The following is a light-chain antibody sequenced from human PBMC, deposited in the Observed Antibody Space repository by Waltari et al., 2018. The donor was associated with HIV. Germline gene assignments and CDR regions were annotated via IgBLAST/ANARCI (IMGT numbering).Light chain of an antibody. J-gene: IGKJ2*01. V-gene: IGKV1-8*01. CDR1: QGISSY. CDR3: QQYYRYPPT. Sequence: AIRMTQSPSSFSASTGDRVTITCRASQGISSYLAWYQQKPGKAPKLLIYAASTLQSGVPSRFSGSGSGTDFPLTISCLQSADFATYYCQQYYRYPPTFGQGNKLEIK. CDR2: AAS.